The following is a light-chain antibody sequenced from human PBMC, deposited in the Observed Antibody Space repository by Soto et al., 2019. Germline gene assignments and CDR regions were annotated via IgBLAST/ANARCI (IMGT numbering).Light chain of an antibody. Sequence: NFMLTQPHSVLESPGKTVTISCTGSSGSIASNYVQWYQQRPGSAPTTVIYEDNQRPSGVPDRFSGSIDSSSNSASLTISGLKTEDEADYYCQSYDSSSLVFGGGTKLTVL. J-gene: IGLJ2*01. CDR3: QSYDSSSLV. CDR2: EDN. CDR1: SGSIASNY. V-gene: IGLV6-57*02.